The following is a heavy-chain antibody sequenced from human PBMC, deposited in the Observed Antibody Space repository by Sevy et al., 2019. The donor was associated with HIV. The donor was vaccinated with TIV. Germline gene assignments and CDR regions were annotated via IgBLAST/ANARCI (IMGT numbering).Heavy chain of an antibody. J-gene: IGHJ5*02. CDR2: IYYSGST. V-gene: IGHV4-39*01. D-gene: IGHD4-17*01. Sequence: AETLSLTCTVSGGSISSSGYYWGWIRQPPGIGLEWLGSIYYSGSTYYNPSLKSRVTISIDTSKNQFSLNMNSVTAADTAVYYCTRHPYGDYVGYFDPWGQGTLVCVSS. CDR3: TRHPYGDYVGYFDP. CDR1: GGSISSSGYY.